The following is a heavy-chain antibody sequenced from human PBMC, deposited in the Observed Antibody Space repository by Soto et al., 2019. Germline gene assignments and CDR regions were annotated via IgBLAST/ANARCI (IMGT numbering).Heavy chain of an antibody. J-gene: IGHJ4*02. Sequence: QLQLQESGPGLVKPSETLSLTCSVSGGSISSRTFWWAWIRQPPGKGLEWIGDMYYSGSSYSSPSLKSRVTLSVDTSKNQLSLKLNSVTAAVTALYYCARHTRDDYNYGGSGIFDYWCQGTLVTVSS. CDR3: ARHTRDDYNYGGSGIFDY. CDR2: MYYSGSS. V-gene: IGHV4-39*01. D-gene: IGHD4-4*01. CDR1: GGSISSRTFW.